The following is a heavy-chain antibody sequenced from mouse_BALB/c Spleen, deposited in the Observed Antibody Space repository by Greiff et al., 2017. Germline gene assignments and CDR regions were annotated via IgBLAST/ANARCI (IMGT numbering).Heavy chain of an antibody. CDR3: ARWGNYWYFDV. D-gene: IGHD2-1*01. Sequence: EVKLMESGAELVKPGASVKLSCTASGFNIKDTYMHWVKQRSEQGLEWIGRIDPANGNTKYDPKFQGKATITADTSSNTAYLQLSSLTSEDTAVYYCARWGNYWYFDVWGAGTTVTVSS. CDR1: GFNIKDTY. V-gene: IGHV14-3*02. J-gene: IGHJ1*01. CDR2: IDPANGNT.